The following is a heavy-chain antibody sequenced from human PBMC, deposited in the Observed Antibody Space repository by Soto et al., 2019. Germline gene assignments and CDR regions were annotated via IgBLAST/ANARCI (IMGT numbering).Heavy chain of an antibody. CDR3: VRDLHYGLYYFDY. J-gene: IGHJ4*02. Sequence: SETLSLTCTVSGYSISSGCYWGWIRQPPGKRLEWIGSMYPTGSTYYNPSLKSRVTMSVDTSNNEFSLKLTSVTAADTAVYHCVRDLHYGLYYFDYWGPATQVTVSS. D-gene: IGHD3-10*01. V-gene: IGHV4-38-2*02. CDR2: MYPTGST. CDR1: GYSISSGCY.